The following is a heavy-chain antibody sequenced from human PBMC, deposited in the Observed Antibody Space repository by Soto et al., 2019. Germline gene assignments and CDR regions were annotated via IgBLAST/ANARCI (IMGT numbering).Heavy chain of an antibody. D-gene: IGHD3-3*01. J-gene: IGHJ5*02. Sequence: VASVKVSCKASGGTFSSYAISWVRQAPGQGLEWMGGIIPIFGTANYAQKFQGRVTITADESTSTAYMELSSLRSEDTAVYYCARMGPVVRVYDFWSGYPTNWFDPWGQGTLVTVSS. V-gene: IGHV1-69*13. CDR2: IIPIFGTA. CDR1: GGTFSSYA. CDR3: ARMGPVVRVYDFWSGYPTNWFDP.